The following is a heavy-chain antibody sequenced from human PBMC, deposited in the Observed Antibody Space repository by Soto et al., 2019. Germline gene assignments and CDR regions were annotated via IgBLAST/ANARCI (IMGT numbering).Heavy chain of an antibody. CDR2: ITPSGGST. J-gene: IGHJ6*01. D-gene: IGHD5-18*01. CDR3: ARVRPLDTADGMDV. Sequence: ASVKVSCDAAGYSFTGYYMHWDRQAPGQGLEWMGIITPSGGSTTYAQKLQGRVTMTRDTSTSTVYMELSRLRSEDTAVYYCARVRPLDTADGMDVWLKVTTVT. CDR1: GYSFTGYY. V-gene: IGHV1-46*01.